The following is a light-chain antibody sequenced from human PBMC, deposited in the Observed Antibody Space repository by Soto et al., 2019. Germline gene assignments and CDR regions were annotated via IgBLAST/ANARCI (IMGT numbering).Light chain of an antibody. CDR3: AAWDDSLNSVI. V-gene: IGLV1-44*01. CDR2: SNN. Sequence: QSVLTQPPSASGTPGQRVTISGSGSSSNIGRNTVNWYQQLPGTAPKLLIYSNNQRPSGVPDRLSGSKSGTSASLAISGLQSEDEADYYCAAWDDSLNSVIFGGGTKLTVL. CDR1: SSNIGRNT. J-gene: IGLJ2*01.